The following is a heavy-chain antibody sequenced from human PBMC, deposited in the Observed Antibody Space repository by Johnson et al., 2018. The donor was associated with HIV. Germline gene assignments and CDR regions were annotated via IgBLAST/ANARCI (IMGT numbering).Heavy chain of an antibody. Sequence: QVQLVESGGGVVQPGGSLRLSCAASGFSFSYYGMHWVRQAPGKGLDWVAFIRFDGTNHYHEDSVKGRFTISRDNSKKTLYLQMNSLRAEDTAVYYCAAMDGSGSYWAFDIWGQGTMVTVSS. CDR2: IRFDGTNH. CDR3: AAMDGSGSYWAFDI. V-gene: IGHV3-30*02. D-gene: IGHD3-10*01. CDR1: GFSFSYYG. J-gene: IGHJ3*02.